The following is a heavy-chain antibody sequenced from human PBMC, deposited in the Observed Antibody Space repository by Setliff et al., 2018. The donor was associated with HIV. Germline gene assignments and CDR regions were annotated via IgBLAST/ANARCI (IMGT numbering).Heavy chain of an antibody. J-gene: IGHJ4*02. V-gene: IGHV4-39*07. D-gene: IGHD6-19*01. Sequence: SETLSLTCTVSGGSFSSSDYYWGWIRQPPGKGLEWIGTIYYSGITYYNPSLKSRVTISVDTSKNQFSLRLTAVTAADTAVYYCARGVAVAGVYRYWGQGTLVTVSS. CDR3: ARGVAVAGVYRY. CDR1: GGSFSSSDYY. CDR2: IYYSGIT.